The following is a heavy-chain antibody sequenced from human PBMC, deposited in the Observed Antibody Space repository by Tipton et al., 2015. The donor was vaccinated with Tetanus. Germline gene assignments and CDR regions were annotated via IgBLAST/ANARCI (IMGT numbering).Heavy chain of an antibody. V-gene: IGHV4-59*12. D-gene: IGHD1-26*01. CDR2: IYYSGST. CDR3: ARSGAKVGATRGYFDY. Sequence: TLSLTCTVSGGSISSYYWSWIRQPPGKGLEWIGYIYYSGSTNYNPSLKSRVTISVDTSKNQFSLKLSSVTAADTAVYYCARSGAKVGATRGYFDYWGQGTLVTVSS. J-gene: IGHJ4*02. CDR1: GGSISSYY.